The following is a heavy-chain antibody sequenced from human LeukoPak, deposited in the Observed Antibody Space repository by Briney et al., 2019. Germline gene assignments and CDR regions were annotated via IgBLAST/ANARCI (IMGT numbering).Heavy chain of an antibody. Sequence: ASVKVSCKASGYTFTSYDINWVRQATGQGLEWMGWMDPNSGNTGYAQKFQGRVTITRNTSISTAYTELSSLRSEDTAVYYCARGRHSNYASTWAFDPWGQGTLVTVSS. CDR2: MDPNSGNT. V-gene: IGHV1-8*03. D-gene: IGHD4-11*01. J-gene: IGHJ5*02. CDR3: ARGRHSNYASTWAFDP. CDR1: GYTFTSYD.